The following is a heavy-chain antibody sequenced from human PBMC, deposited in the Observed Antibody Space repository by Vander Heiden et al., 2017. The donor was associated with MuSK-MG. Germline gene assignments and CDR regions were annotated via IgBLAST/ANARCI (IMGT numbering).Heavy chain of an antibody. CDR1: GGSIRSGKYY. D-gene: IGHD2-2*01. CDR3: ARAGRTSRAGYYYMDV. CDR2: IYYSGST. J-gene: IGHJ6*03. Sequence: QVQLQESGPGLVKPSQTLSLTCTVSGGSIRSGKYYWSWIRQHPGKGLEWIGYIYYSGSTYYNPSLKSRVTISVDTSKNQFSLKLSSVTAADTAVYYCARAGRTSRAGYYYMDVWGKGTTVTVSS. V-gene: IGHV4-31*03.